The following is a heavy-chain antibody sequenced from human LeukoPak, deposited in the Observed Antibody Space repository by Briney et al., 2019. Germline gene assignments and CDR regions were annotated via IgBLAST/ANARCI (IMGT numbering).Heavy chain of an antibody. J-gene: IGHJ4*02. CDR2: ISDHSGNP. V-gene: IGHV1-18*01. CDR1: GYIFTTYG. D-gene: IGHD2-21*01. CDR3: ARDSILGAPYTDY. Sequence: ASVKVSCRASGYIFTTYGISWVRQAPGQGLEWLGWISDHSGNPDYTEKFQGRVTLTTDPSTSTAYMGLTGLRSDDTAVYYCARDSILGAPYTDYWGQGTLVTVSS.